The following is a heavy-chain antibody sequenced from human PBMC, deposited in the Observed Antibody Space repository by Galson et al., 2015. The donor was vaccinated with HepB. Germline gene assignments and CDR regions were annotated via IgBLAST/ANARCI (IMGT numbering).Heavy chain of an antibody. V-gene: IGHV3-23*01. J-gene: IGHJ4*02. Sequence: SLRLSCAASGFTFDNFALSWVRQAPGKGLECVSTMSGSRFSTWYADSVKGRFTISRDSSKNTVYLQMNNLGVEDTAVYYCAKPAHRGWGQGTLVTVSS. CDR3: AKPAHRG. D-gene: IGHD3-10*01. CDR2: MSGSRFST. CDR1: GFTFDNFA.